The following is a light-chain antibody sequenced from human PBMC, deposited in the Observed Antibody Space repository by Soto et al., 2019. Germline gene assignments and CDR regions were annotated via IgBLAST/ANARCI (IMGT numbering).Light chain of an antibody. CDR3: AACDDSLNGQVV. CDR2: EDN. V-gene: IGLV6-57*04. Sequence: NFMLTQPHSVSESPGKTVTISCTRSSGSIASNYVQWYQQRPGSAPTTVIYEDNQRPSGVPDRFSGSIDSSSNSASLAISGLQSEHEADYYCAACDDSLNGQVVFGGGTKLTVL. J-gene: IGLJ2*01. CDR1: SGSIASNY.